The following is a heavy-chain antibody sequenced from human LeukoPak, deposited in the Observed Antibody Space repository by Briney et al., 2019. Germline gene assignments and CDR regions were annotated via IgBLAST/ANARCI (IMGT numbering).Heavy chain of an antibody. Sequence: GGSLRLSCAASGFTFSSYWMHWVRQAPGKGLVWVSRINNDGSITIYADSVKGRFTISRDNAKNTLYLQMLRVEDTAVYYCVRVSDGGWGQGTLVTVSS. D-gene: IGHD3-10*01. CDR2: INNDGSIT. CDR3: VRVSDGG. J-gene: IGHJ4*02. V-gene: IGHV3-74*01. CDR1: GFTFSSYW.